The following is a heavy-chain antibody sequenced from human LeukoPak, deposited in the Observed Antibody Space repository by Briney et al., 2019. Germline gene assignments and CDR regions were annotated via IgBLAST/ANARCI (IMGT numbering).Heavy chain of an antibody. CDR3: ARHSYYYDSSSYYYYFDY. CDR2: IYYSGTT. J-gene: IGHJ4*02. Sequence: PSETLSLTCVVFGGSISSNSYSWGWIRQPPGKGLEWIGSIYYSGTTYYNPSLRSRVTISVDTSKSQFSLKLSSVTAADTAVYYCARHSYYYDSSSYYYYFDYWGQGTLVTVSS. D-gene: IGHD3-22*01. CDR1: GGSISSNSYS. V-gene: IGHV4-39*01.